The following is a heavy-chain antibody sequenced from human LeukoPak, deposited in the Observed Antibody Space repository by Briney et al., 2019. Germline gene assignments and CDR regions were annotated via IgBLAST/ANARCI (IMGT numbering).Heavy chain of an antibody. J-gene: IGHJ4*02. CDR1: GYTVTSYY. V-gene: IGHV1-46*01. Sequence: ASVKVSCKASGYTVTSYYMHWVRQAPGQGLEWMGIINPSGGSTSYAQKFQGRVTMTRDTSTSTVYMELSSLRSEDTAVYYCAREETVAYYFDYWGQGTLVTVSS. CDR2: INPSGGST. CDR3: AREETVAYYFDY.